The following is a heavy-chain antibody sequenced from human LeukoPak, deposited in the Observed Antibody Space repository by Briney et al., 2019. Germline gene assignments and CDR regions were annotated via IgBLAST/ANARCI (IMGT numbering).Heavy chain of an antibody. CDR1: GDSINSLNL. CDR3: AGLVGRYSSGLYYYYFDY. D-gene: IGHD3-22*01. Sequence: SETLSLTCTVSGDSINSLNLWSWVRQPPGKGLEWIGEMYLSGTTHSNPSVKSRVTISIDKSKNQFFLNLSSVTAADTAVYYCAGLVGRYSSGLYYYYFDYWGQGTLVTVSS. V-gene: IGHV4-4*02. J-gene: IGHJ4*02. CDR2: MYLSGTT.